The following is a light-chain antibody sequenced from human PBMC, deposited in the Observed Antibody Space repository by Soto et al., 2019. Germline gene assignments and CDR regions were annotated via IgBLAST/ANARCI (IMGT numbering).Light chain of an antibody. CDR1: QSISIY. J-gene: IGKJ1*01. V-gene: IGKV1-5*01. CDR2: GAS. Sequence: ESQMTQSPASRSASVGDRVTITCRASQSISIYLNWYQLKPGKAPNLLMYGASYLKSGVPSRFSGSGSGTEFTLTISSLQPDDFATYYCQQYNSYSWTFGQGTKVDIK. CDR3: QQYNSYSWT.